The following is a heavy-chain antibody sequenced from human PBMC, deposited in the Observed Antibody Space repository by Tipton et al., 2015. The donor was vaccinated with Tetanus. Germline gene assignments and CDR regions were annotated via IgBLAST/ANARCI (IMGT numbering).Heavy chain of an antibody. CDR2: IYYSGST. D-gene: IGHD6-19*01. V-gene: IGHV4-61*01. CDR3: ARNSPSPYSSGWYSARWFDP. CDR1: GGSVSSGSYY. J-gene: IGHJ5*02. Sequence: TLSLTCTVSGGSVSSGSYYWSWIRQPPGKGLEWIGYIYYSGSTNYNPSLKSRVTISVDTSKNQFSLKLSSVTAADTAVYYCARNSPSPYSSGWYSARWFDPWGQGTLVTVSS.